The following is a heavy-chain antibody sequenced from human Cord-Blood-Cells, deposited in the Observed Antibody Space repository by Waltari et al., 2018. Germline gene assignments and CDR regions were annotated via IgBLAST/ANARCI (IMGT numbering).Heavy chain of an antibody. Sequence: EVQLVESVGGLIQPGGSLRLSCAASGFTVSSNDMSWVRQGSGKGLEWVSVSYSGGSTYYADAVKGRFTISRDNSKNTRYLQMNSLRAEDTAVYYCARGPPNYYYMDVWGKGTTVTVSS. CDR2: SYSGGST. CDR3: ARGPPNYYYMDV. CDR1: GFTVSSND. V-gene: IGHV3-53*01. J-gene: IGHJ6*03.